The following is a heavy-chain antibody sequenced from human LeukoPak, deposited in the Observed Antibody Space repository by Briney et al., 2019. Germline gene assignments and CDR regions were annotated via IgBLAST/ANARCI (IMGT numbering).Heavy chain of an antibody. D-gene: IGHD6-13*01. CDR2: ISSSGSTI. CDR3: AREGSSSWYENWFDP. Sequence: GESLRLSCAASGFTFSSYEMNWVRQAPGKGLEWVSYISSSGSTIYYAESVKGRLTISRENAKKSLYLQMNSLRAEDTAVYYCAREGSSSWYENWFDPWGQGTLVTVSS. J-gene: IGHJ5*02. CDR1: GFTFSSYE. V-gene: IGHV3-48*03.